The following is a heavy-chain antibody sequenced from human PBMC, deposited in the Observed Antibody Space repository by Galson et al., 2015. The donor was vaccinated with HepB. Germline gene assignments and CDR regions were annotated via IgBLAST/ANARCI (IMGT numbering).Heavy chain of an antibody. Sequence: SLRLSCAASGFTFSSYGMHWVRQAPGKGLEWVAVIWYDGSNKYYADSVKGRFTISRDNSKNTLYLQMNSLRAEDTAVYYCARDLVGFAYYYGSEIDYWGQGTLVTVSS. CDR2: IWYDGSNK. CDR1: GFTFSSYG. J-gene: IGHJ4*02. D-gene: IGHD3-10*01. V-gene: IGHV3-33*08. CDR3: ARDLVGFAYYYGSEIDY.